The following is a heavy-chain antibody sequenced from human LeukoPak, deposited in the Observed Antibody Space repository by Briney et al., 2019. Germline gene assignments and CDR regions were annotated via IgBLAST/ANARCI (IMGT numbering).Heavy chain of an antibody. CDR2: ISGSGDST. CDR1: GFTFRSYA. V-gene: IGHV3-23*01. CDR3: AKLLISVHDAFDI. J-gene: IGHJ3*02. D-gene: IGHD5/OR15-5a*01. Sequence: PGGSLRLSCAASGFTFRSYAMTWVRQAPGKGLEWVSVISGSGDSTYYADSVKGRFTISRDNSKNTLYLQMNSLRAEDTAVYYCAKLLISVHDAFDIWGHGTMVIVSS.